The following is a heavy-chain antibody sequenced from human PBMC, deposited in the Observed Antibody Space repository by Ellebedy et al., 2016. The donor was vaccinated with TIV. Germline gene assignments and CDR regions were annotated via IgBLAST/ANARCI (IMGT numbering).Heavy chain of an antibody. Sequence: SGPTLVKPKETLTLTCTVSGFSLGNIIMGVSWFRQPPGKALEWLAHIFPNDKESYTTSLKRRLTISKDTAKSQVVLTMSNMDPVDAATYYCARTLRYCGGDCSFLFDFWGQGTLVTVSS. CDR3: ARTLRYCGGDCSFLFDF. J-gene: IGHJ4*02. CDR2: IFPNDKE. V-gene: IGHV2-26*01. CDR1: GFSLGNIIMG. D-gene: IGHD2-21*02.